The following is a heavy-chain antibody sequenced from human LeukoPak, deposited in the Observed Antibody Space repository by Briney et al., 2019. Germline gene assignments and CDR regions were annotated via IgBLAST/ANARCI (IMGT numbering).Heavy chain of an antibody. CDR3: AKAPVTSCRGAYCYPFDS. CDR2: TSSSDAGT. D-gene: IGHD2-21*01. CDR1: GFTFDDYG. Sequence: GGSLRLSCAASGFTFDDYGMSWVRQTPGKGLEWVAATSSSDAGTYHADSVRGRFTISRDNSKNTLYLQMNSLRAEDAAVYFCAKAPVTSCRGAYCYPFDSWGQGTLVTVSS. J-gene: IGHJ4*02. V-gene: IGHV3-23*01.